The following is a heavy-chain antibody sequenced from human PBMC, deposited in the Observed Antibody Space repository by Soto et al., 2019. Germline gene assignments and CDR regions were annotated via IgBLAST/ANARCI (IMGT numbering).Heavy chain of an antibody. D-gene: IGHD2-2*01. Sequence: GESLKISCKGSGYSFTNYWISWVRQMPGKGLEWMGRIDPSDSYTNYSPSFQGHVTISADKSISTAYLQWSSLKASDTAMYYCARQIDCSSTSCHYYYGMDVWGQGTTVTVSS. CDR1: GYSFTNYW. V-gene: IGHV5-10-1*01. CDR3: ARQIDCSSTSCHYYYGMDV. J-gene: IGHJ6*02. CDR2: IDPSDSYT.